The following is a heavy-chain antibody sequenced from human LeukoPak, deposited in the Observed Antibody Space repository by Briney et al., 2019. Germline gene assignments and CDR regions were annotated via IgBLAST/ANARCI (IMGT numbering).Heavy chain of an antibody. V-gene: IGHV4-38-2*02. CDR1: GYSISTGYY. CDR3: AKQGMNDYDSDGYYDRFFDY. Sequence: PSETLSLTCTVSGYSISTGYYWARIRQPPGKGLEWIGSVYHTGSTYSNPSLKSRVTISVDTSKNQFSLKLSSVTAADTAVYYCAKQGMNDYDSDGYYDRFFDYWGQGTLVTVSS. J-gene: IGHJ4*02. D-gene: IGHD3-22*01. CDR2: VYHTGST.